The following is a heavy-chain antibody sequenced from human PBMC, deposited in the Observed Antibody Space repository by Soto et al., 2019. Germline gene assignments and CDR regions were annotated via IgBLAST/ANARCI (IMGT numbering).Heavy chain of an antibody. CDR2: INDSGST. CDR1: GGSFSGYY. Sequence: QVQLQQWGARLLKPSETLSLTCGVSGGSFSGYYWTWIRQPPGKGRAWIGAINDSGSTNYNPSLKSRVTMSVDTAKNQFSLKLDSVTAADTSVYYCARGPKKLIYWSQGTLVTVSS. J-gene: IGHJ4*02. D-gene: IGHD2-8*01. CDR3: ARGPKKLIY. V-gene: IGHV4-34*02.